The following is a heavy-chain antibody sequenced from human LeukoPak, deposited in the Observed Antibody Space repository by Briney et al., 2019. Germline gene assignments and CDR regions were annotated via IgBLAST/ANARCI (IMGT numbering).Heavy chain of an antibody. D-gene: IGHD2-2*01. V-gene: IGHV3-7*01. CDR1: GFTFSSYW. CDR3: ARENSLYCSSTSCYGDYFDY. Sequence: PGGSLRLSCAASGFTFSSYWMSWVRQAPGQGLEWVANIKQDGSEKYYVDSVKGGFTISRDNAKNSLYLQMNRLRAEDTAVYYCARENSLYCSSTSCYGDYFDYWGQGTLVTVSS. CDR2: IKQDGSEK. J-gene: IGHJ4*02.